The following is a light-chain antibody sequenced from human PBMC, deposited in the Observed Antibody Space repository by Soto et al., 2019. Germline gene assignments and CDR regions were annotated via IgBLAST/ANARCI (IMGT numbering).Light chain of an antibody. CDR1: TSNIGKTF. J-gene: IGLJ1*01. Sequence: QSALTQPPPASGTPGQTVNISCSGSTSNIGKTFVYWYQHFPGAAPKLLIYRNTLRPSGVPDRFSAYKSGTSTSLAISGLRSEDEADYYCASWDNNLSGYVFGTGTKVT. CDR3: ASWDNNLSGYV. CDR2: RNT. V-gene: IGLV1-47*01.